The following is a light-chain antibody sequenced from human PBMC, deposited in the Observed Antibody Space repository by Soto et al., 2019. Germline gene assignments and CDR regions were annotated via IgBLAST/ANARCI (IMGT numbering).Light chain of an antibody. CDR1: QNVGSK. J-gene: IGKJ1*01. CDR2: GAS. CDR3: QQYNKWPRT. V-gene: IGKV3-15*01. Sequence: EIVMTQSPGALSVSLGERATLSCRASQNVGSKLAWYQQKPGQPPRLLIHGASTRATGVPARFSGSGSGTEFTLAISSLQSEDFAVYYCQQYNKWPRTFGQGTKV.